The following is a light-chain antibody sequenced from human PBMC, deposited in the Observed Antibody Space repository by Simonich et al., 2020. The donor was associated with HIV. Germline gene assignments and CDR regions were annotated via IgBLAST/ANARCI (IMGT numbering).Light chain of an antibody. CDR3: QSYDISNWV. CDR2: EDN. Sequence: NFMLTQPHSVSESPGKTVTISCTRSIGSIASNYVQWYQQRPGSSPTTVIYEDNPSPSGVPDRFSGSIDSSSNSASLTISGLKTEDEADYYCQSYDISNWVFGGGTKLTVL. J-gene: IGLJ3*02. V-gene: IGLV6-57*01. CDR1: IGSIASNY.